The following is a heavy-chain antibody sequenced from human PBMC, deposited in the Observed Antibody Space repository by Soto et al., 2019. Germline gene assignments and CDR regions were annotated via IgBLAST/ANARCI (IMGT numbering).Heavy chain of an antibody. CDR1: GGTFSSYA. D-gene: IGHD3-16*01. Sequence: QVQLVQSGAEVKKPGSSVKVSCKASGGTFSSYAISWVRQAPGQGLEWMGGIIPIFGTANYAQKFQGRVTITADEYTSTAYMELSSLRSEDTAVYYCAREGWLQLHGEGLGGIFDYWGQGTLVTVSS. CDR3: AREGWLQLHGEGLGGIFDY. CDR2: IIPIFGTA. V-gene: IGHV1-69*01. J-gene: IGHJ4*02.